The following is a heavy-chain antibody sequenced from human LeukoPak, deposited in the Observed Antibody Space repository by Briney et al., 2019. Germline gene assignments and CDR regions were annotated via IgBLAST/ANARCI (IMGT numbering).Heavy chain of an antibody. J-gene: IGHJ4*02. V-gene: IGHV3-30*18. CDR2: ISYDGRNK. D-gene: IGHD6-19*01. CDR1: GFPFSNHG. Sequence: PGRSLRLSCAASGFPFSNHGMHWVRQAPGKGLEWVAVISYDGRNKYYADSVKGRFTISRDNSQNTLSLQTNSLRAEDTAVYYCVKDGDDSGWNYFDYWGQGTLVTVSS. CDR3: VKDGDDSGWNYFDY.